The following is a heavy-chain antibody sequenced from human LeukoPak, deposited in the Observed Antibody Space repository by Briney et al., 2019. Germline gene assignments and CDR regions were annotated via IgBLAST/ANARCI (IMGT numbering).Heavy chain of an antibody. CDR2: IRSKANSYAT. Sequence: GGSLKLSCAASGFTFSGSAMHWVRQASGKGLEWVGRIRSKANSYATAYAASVKGRFTISRDDSKNTAYLQMNSLKTEDTAVYYRTRQEWFGELSSYWGQGTLVTVSS. V-gene: IGHV3-73*01. J-gene: IGHJ4*02. D-gene: IGHD3-10*01. CDR3: TRQEWFGELSSY. CDR1: GFTFSGSA.